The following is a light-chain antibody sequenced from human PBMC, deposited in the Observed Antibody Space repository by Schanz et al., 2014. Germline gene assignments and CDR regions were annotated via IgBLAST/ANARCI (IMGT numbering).Light chain of an antibody. J-gene: IGKJ1*01. CDR2: GTS. CDR1: QSVIGSH. V-gene: IGKV3-20*01. Sequence: DIVLTQSPGTLSLSPGERATLSCRASQSVIGSHLAWYQQKPGQAPRLLIYGTSNRATGIPDRFSGSGSGTDFTLTISRLEPEDFAVYYCQQYGSSSTWTFGQGTKVEIK. CDR3: QQYGSSSTWT.